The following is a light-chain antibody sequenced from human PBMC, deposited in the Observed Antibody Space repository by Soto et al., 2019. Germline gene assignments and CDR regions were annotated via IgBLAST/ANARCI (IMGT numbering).Light chain of an antibody. CDR3: QQYGSSPWT. V-gene: IGKV3-20*01. CDR1: QSVSSSY. CDR2: GAS. Sequence: EIVLTQSPGTLSLSPGERATLSCRASQSVSSSYLAWYQQKPGQAPRLLTYGASSRATGIPDRFSGSGSGTDFTLTISRLEPEDFAVYYCQQYGSSPWTFGQGTRWIS. J-gene: IGKJ1*01.